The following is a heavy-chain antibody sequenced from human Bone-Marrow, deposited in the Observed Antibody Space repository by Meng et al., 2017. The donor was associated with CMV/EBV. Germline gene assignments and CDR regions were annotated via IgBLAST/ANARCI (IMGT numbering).Heavy chain of an antibody. D-gene: IGHD2-2*02. Sequence: SETLSLTCTVSGGSISSSSYYWGWIRQPPGKGLEWIGSIYYSGSTYYNPSLKSRVTISVDTSKNHSSLKLSSVTAADTAVYYCARGYCSSTSCYTMRYWGQGTLVTVSS. CDR3: ARGYCSSTSCYTMRY. V-gene: IGHV4-39*07. J-gene: IGHJ4*02. CDR2: IYYSGST. CDR1: GGSISSSSYY.